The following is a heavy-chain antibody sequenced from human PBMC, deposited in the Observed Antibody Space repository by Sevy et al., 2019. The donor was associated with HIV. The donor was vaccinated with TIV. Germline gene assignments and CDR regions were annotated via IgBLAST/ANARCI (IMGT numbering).Heavy chain of an antibody. CDR1: GFTVSSNY. D-gene: IGHD5-12*01. CDR3: ARETVRGYGGYGAAFDI. V-gene: IGHV3-53*01. Sequence: GGSLRLSCAASGFTVSSNYMSWVRQAPGKGLEWVSVIYSGGSTYYADSVKGRFTISGDNSKNTPYLQMNSLRAEDTAVYYCARETVRGYGGYGAAFDIWGQGTMVTVSS. CDR2: IYSGGST. J-gene: IGHJ3*02.